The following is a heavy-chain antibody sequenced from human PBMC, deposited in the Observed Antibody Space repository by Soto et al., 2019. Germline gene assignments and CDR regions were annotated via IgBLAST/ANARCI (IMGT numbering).Heavy chain of an antibody. CDR2: TIPVFNTA. V-gene: IGHV1-69*06. CDR3: ARGVYGSGNYYTGPSAFDI. CDR1: GGTLSDHG. J-gene: IGHJ3*02. Sequence: QVQLEQSGAEVKKPGSSVKVSCKASGGTLSDHGVAWLRQAPRQGLEWMGGTIPVFNTAKYAQKFQWRVTVTADKFPNIAYMELSSLRSEDTAFYFCARGVYGSGNYYTGPSAFDIWGQGTMVIVSS. D-gene: IGHD3-10*01.